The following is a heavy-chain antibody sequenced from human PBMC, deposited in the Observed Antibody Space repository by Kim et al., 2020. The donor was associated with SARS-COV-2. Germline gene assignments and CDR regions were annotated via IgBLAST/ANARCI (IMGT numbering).Heavy chain of an antibody. J-gene: IGHJ4*02. CDR1: GDSVSSTSYY. Sequence: SETLSLTCTASGDSVSSTSYYWGWIRQPPGKGLEWIGSIYYSGSTYYNPSLKSRVTISVDTSKNQFSLRLYSVTAADTAVYYCARDTYLDYGDYLHYYFDYWGQRTLGTVSS. CDR2: IYYSGST. CDR3: ARDTYLDYGDYLHYYFDY. V-gene: IGHV4-39*07. D-gene: IGHD4-17*01.